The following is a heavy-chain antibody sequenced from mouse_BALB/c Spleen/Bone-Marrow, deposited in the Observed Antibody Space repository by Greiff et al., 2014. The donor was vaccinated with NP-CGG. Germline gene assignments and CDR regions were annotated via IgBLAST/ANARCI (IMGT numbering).Heavy chain of an antibody. J-gene: IGHJ3*01. CDR3: ARFATGSFAY. V-gene: IGHV1-80*01. CDR1: GYVFTDYW. D-gene: IGHD1-1*01. CDR2: IFPVNADT. Sequence: QVQLQQSVAELVRPGSSVKISCKASGYVFTDYWMNWLRQRPGQGLEWIGQIFPVNADTNYKANFKDKVTLTADKSSTTAYMQLNSLTSEDSAVYFCARFATGSFAYWGQGTLVTVSA.